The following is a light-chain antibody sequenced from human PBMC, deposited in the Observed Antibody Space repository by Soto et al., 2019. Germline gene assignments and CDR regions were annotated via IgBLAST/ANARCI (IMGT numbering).Light chain of an antibody. J-gene: IGKJ1*01. CDR3: QQSHSTPQT. CDR1: QSISNY. CDR2: AAS. Sequence: DIQMTQSPSSLSASVGDRVTIACRASQSISNYLNWYQQKPGKAPELLIYAASSLQSGVPSRFSGSGSGTDFTLTISSLQPEDFETYYCQQSHSTPQTFGQGTKVDIX. V-gene: IGKV1-39*01.